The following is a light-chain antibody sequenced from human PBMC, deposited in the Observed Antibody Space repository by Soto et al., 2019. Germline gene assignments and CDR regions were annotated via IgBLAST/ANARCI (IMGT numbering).Light chain of an antibody. J-gene: IGKJ5*01. CDR3: QQYTGPPTT. Sequence: EIVLTQSPATLSLSPVERATLSCRASQSLSRSLAWYQQKPGQAPRLLIYGASTRAAGIPDRFSGSGSGTDFTLTITRLEPEDSAVYFCQQYTGPPTTFGQGTRLEIK. V-gene: IGKV3-11*01. CDR2: GAS. CDR1: QSLSRS.